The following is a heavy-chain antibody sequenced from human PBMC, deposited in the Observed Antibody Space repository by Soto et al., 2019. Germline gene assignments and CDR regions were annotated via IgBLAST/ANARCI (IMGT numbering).Heavy chain of an antibody. CDR1: GFTFSSYG. CDR3: AHPNFSGSYFYYFDY. D-gene: IGHD1-26*01. J-gene: IGHJ4*02. CDR2: ISYDGSNK. V-gene: IGHV3-30*03. Sequence: PGGSLRLSCAASGFTFSSYGMHWVRQAPGKGLEWVAVISYDGSNKYYADSVKGRFTISRDNSKNTLYLQMNSLRAEDTAVYYCAHPNFSGSYFYYFDYWGQGTLVTVSS.